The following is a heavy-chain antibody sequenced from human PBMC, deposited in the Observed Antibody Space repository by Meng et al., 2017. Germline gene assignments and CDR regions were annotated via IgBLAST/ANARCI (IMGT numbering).Heavy chain of an antibody. CDR3: AKDDAAAAIYSIDS. D-gene: IGHD2-2*01. CDR2: ISGSDSST. J-gene: IGHJ5*01. CDR1: GFTFSTYA. V-gene: IGHV3-23*01. Sequence: GGSLRLSCAASGFTFSTYAMSWVRQAPGKGLEWVSAISGSDSSTYYADSVKGRFTISRDNSKNTLYLQMNSLRAEDTAVYYCAKDDAAAAIYSIDSWGQGRWSPSPQ.